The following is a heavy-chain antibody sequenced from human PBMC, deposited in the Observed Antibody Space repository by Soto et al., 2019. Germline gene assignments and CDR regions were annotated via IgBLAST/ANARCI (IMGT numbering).Heavy chain of an antibody. Sequence: QITLKESGPTLVKPTQTLTLTCTFSGFSLSTSGVGVGWIRQPPGKALEWLALIFWDDDKRYRPSLKSRLTIAKDTSKNQVVLTRTDMDPVDTATYYGGHRRGGGPTHGTYYWGQGTLVTVSS. V-gene: IGHV2-5*02. CDR3: GHRRGGGPTHGTYY. J-gene: IGHJ4*02. CDR2: IFWDDDK. CDR1: GFSLSTSGVG. D-gene: IGHD3-16*01.